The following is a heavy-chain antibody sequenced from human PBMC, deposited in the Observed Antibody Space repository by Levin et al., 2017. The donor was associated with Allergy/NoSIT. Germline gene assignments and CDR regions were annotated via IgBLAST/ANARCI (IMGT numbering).Heavy chain of an antibody. V-gene: IGHV3-30-3*01. Sequence: LSLTCAASGFTFSSYAMHWVRQAPGKGLEWVAVISYDGSNKYYADSVKGRFTISRDNSKNTLYLQMNSLRAEDTAVYYCARDSRGGYSYGYPTRWWGPYDYYGMDVWGQGTTVTVSS. CDR2: ISYDGSNK. D-gene: IGHD5-18*01. CDR1: GFTFSSYA. J-gene: IGHJ6*02. CDR3: ARDSRGGYSYGYPTRWWGPYDYYGMDV.